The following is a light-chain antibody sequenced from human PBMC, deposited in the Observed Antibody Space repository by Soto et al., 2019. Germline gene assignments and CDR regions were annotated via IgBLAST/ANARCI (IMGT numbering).Light chain of an antibody. CDR3: QQYNSYS. CDR2: HAS. V-gene: IGKV1-5*01. J-gene: IGKJ1*01. CDR1: QSIGSY. Sequence: DIQMTQSPSSLSASVGDRVTITCRASQSIGSYLNWYQQKPGTAPKLLIYHASTLESGVPSRFSGSGSGTEFTLTISSLQPDDFATYYCQQYNSYSFGQGTKVDIK.